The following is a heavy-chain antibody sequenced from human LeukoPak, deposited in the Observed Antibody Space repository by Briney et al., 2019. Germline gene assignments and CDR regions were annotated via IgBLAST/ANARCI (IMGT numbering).Heavy chain of an antibody. Sequence: SQTLSLTCTVSGGSISSGSYYWGWIRQPAGTGLEWIGRIYTSGSTNYNPSLKSRVTISVDTSKNQFSLKLSSVTAADTAVYYCAGYSSWSGSDYWGQGTLVTVSS. D-gene: IGHD6-13*01. CDR1: GGSISSGSYY. V-gene: IGHV4-61*02. J-gene: IGHJ4*02. CDR3: AGYSSWSGSDY. CDR2: IYTSGST.